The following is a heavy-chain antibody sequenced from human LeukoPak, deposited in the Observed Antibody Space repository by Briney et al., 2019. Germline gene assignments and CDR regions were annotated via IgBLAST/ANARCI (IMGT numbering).Heavy chain of an antibody. Sequence: SESLSLTCTVSGYSISSGYFWGWMRQPPGKGLEWIGSIYQSETAHYNPSLKSRVTISVDTSKNQFSLKLSSVTAADTAVYYCARLVVPAAMIDYWGQGTLVTVSS. J-gene: IGHJ4*02. CDR1: GYSISSGYF. V-gene: IGHV4-38-2*02. CDR3: ARLVVPAAMIDY. D-gene: IGHD2-2*01. CDR2: IYQSETA.